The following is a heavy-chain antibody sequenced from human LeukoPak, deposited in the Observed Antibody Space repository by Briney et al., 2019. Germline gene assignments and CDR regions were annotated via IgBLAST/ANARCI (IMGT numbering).Heavy chain of an antibody. CDR3: AKDPGSGWYSSNWFDP. CDR1: GFTFSSYA. D-gene: IGHD6-19*01. J-gene: IGHJ5*02. V-gene: IGHV3-23*01. CDR2: VSGGGGST. Sequence: PGGSLRLSCAASGFTFSSYAMSWVRQAPGKGLEWVSAVSGGGGSTYYADSVKGRFTISRDNSKTTLYLQMNSLRAEDTAVYYCAKDPGSGWYSSNWFDPWGQGTLVTVSS.